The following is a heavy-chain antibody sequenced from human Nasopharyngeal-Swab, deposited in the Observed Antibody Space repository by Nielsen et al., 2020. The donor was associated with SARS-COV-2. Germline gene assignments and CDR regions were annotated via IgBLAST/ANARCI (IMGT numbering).Heavy chain of an antibody. J-gene: IGHJ3*02. V-gene: IGHV3-30*03. Sequence: GGSLRLSCAASGFTFSSYGMHWVRKAPGKGLEWVAVISYDGSNKYYADSVKGRLTISRDNSKNTLYLQMNSLRAEDTAVYYCARARAGSWADAFDIWGQGTMVTVSS. D-gene: IGHD1-26*01. CDR3: ARARAGSWADAFDI. CDR1: GFTFSSYG. CDR2: ISYDGSNK.